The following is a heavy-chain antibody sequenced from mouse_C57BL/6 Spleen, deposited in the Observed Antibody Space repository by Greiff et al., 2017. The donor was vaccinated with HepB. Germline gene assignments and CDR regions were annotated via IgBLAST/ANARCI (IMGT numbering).Heavy chain of an antibody. V-gene: IGHV3-2*02. D-gene: IGHD1-2*01. Sequence: EVKLMESGPGLVKPSQSLSLTCTVTGYSITSGYGWNWIRQFPGNKLEWMGYISYNGSTNYNPSLKSRISITRDTSQNQIVLQLNSVTTEDTATYYCARTARIKYWGQGTTLTVSS. J-gene: IGHJ2*01. CDR3: ARTARIKY. CDR1: GYSITSGYG. CDR2: ISYNGST.